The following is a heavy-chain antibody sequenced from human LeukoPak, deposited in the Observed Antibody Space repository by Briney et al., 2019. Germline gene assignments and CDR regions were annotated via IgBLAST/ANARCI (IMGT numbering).Heavy chain of an antibody. D-gene: IGHD6-19*01. CDR3: AREGKLTGYFGGLGFNY. V-gene: IGHV4-59*06. Sequence: PSETLSLTCTVSGVSIKNYYWSWIRQPPGKGLEWIGYIYYSGTTYYNPSLKSRVTISVDTSKNQFSLRLSSVTAADTAVYYCAREGKLTGYFGGLGFNYWGPGILVTVSS. CDR1: GVSIKNYY. J-gene: IGHJ4*01. CDR2: IYYSGTT.